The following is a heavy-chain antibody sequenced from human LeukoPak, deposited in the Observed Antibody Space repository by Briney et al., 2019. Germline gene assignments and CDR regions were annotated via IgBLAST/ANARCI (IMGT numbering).Heavy chain of an antibody. CDR2: IYYSGST. J-gene: IGHJ3*02. V-gene: IGHV4-59*08. CDR3: VRHLSAGRPAFDI. D-gene: IGHD2-15*01. CDR1: GGSINSYY. Sequence: LSLTCTVSGGSINSYYWGWIRQPPGKGLEWIGYIYYSGSTNYNPSLKSRVTISVDTSNNKFSLKLTSLTAADTAVYYCVRHLSAGRPAFDIWGQGTMVTVSS.